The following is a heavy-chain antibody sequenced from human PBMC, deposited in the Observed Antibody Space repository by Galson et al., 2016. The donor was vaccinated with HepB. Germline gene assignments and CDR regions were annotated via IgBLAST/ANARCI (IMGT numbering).Heavy chain of an antibody. D-gene: IGHD6-19*01. CDR1: GFTFSSYG. J-gene: IGHJ5*02. CDR2: ISGSGGST. V-gene: IGHV3-23*01. Sequence: SLRLSCAASGFTFSSYGMSWVRQAPGKGLEWVSSISGSGGSTYYADSVKGRFTISRDNFNNTLYLQMNGLRAEDTALYYCANCHSSGWLYGPADPWGRGTLVTVSP. CDR3: ANCHSSGWLYGPADP.